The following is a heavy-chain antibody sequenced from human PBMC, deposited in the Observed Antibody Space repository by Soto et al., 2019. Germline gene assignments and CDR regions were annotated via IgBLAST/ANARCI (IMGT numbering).Heavy chain of an antibody. V-gene: IGHV3-21*02. Sequence: EVQLVESGGGLVKPGESLRLSCTDSGFSFSTYTMNWVRQAPGKGLEWVSSISRSSNYKYYADSVQGRFTISRDNAKNSLFLQMNNLRVEDTDVYYCARGRASSNSATCHPGNFDSWGQGSLVTVSS. CDR2: ISRSSNYK. J-gene: IGHJ4*02. CDR3: ARGRASSNSATCHPGNFDS. CDR1: GFSFSTYT. D-gene: IGHD2-8*01.